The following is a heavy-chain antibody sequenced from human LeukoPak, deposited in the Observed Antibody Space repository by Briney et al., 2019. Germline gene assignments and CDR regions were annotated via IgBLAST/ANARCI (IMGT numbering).Heavy chain of an antibody. CDR3: ARGPLPLEYCSGGSCYYFAFDI. Sequence: PSETLSLTCTVSGGSVGSGSYYWSWIRQPPGKGLEWIGYIYYSGSTNYNPSLKSRVTISVDTSKNQFSLKLSSVTAADTAVYYCARGPLPLEYCSGGSCYYFAFDIWGQGTMVTVSS. D-gene: IGHD2-15*01. CDR2: IYYSGST. J-gene: IGHJ3*02. CDR1: GGSVGSGSYY. V-gene: IGHV4-61*01.